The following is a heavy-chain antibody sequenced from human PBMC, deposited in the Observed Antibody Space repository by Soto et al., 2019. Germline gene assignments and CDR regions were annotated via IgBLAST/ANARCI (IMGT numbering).Heavy chain of an antibody. Sequence: EVQLVESGGGLVKPGGSLRLSCAASGFTFSSYSMNWVRQAPGKGLEWVSSISSSSSYIYYADSVKGRFTISRDNAKNSLDLQMNSLRAEDTAVYYCARVVRGVIPLFDYWGQGTLVTVSS. J-gene: IGHJ4*02. D-gene: IGHD3-10*01. V-gene: IGHV3-21*01. CDR3: ARVVRGVIPLFDY. CDR1: GFTFSSYS. CDR2: ISSSSSYI.